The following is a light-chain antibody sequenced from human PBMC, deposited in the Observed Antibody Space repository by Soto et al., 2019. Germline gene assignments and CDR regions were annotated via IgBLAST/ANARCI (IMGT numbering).Light chain of an antibody. CDR3: SSYTTSNTVDL. CDR2: DVS. V-gene: IGLV2-14*01. CDR1: SSDIGGYNY. J-gene: IGLJ2*01. Sequence: QSVLTQPASVSGSPGQSITISCTGTSSDIGGYNYVSWYQQHPGKAPKLIIFDVSNRPSGVSNRFSGSKSGNTASLTISGLQAEDGADYYCSSYTTSNTVDLFGGGTKVTV.